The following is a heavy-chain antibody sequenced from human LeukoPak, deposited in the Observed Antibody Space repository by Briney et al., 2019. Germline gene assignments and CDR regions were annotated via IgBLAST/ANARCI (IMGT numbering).Heavy chain of an antibody. V-gene: IGHV3-7*01. CDR2: IREDGTEM. CDR1: GFTFNDYW. Sequence: PGGSLRLSCAAPGFTFNDYWMNWVRQAPGKGLEWVANIREDGTEMYYADSVKGRFTISRDNAKNALYLQINSLRAEDTAVYHCARGVHDLDYWGQGTLVTVSS. J-gene: IGHJ4*02. D-gene: IGHD5/OR15-5a*01. CDR3: ARGVHDLDY.